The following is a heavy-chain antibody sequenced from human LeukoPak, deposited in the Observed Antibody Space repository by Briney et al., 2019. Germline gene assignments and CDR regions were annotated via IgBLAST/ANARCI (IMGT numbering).Heavy chain of an antibody. V-gene: IGHV3-30-3*01. J-gene: IGHJ4*02. CDR2: ISYDGRNI. CDR1: GFTFSSCA. D-gene: IGHD4-17*01. CDR3: ARGQNDYGDYGLDY. Sequence: GGSLRLSCTASGFTFSSCAMHWVRQAPDKGLEWVAVISYDGRNIFYADSVKGRFTISRDNSKSMLYLQLNSLRGEDTAVYCCARGQNDYGDYGLDYWGQGTLVTVSS.